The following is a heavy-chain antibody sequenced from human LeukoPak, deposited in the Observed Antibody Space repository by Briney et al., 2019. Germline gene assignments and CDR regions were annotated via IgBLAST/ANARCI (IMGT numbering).Heavy chain of an antibody. D-gene: IGHD3-3*01. CDR3: AKDRQPNYDFWSEDDY. CDR1: GFTFSSYA. V-gene: IGHV3-23*01. CDR2: ISGSGGST. Sequence: GGSLRLSCAASGFTFSSYAMSWVRQAPGKGLEWVSAISGSGGSTYYADSVKGRFTISRDNSKNTLYLQMNSLRAEDTAVYYCAKDRQPNYDFWSEDDYWGQGTLVTVSS. J-gene: IGHJ4*02.